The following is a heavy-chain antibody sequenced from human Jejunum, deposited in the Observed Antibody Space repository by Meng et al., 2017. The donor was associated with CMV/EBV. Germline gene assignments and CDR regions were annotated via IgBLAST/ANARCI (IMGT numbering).Heavy chain of an antibody. J-gene: IGHJ6*02. Sequence: TVSSYWMHGVRQAPGKGLEWVSSISSSSSYIYYADSVKGRFTISKDNAKNSLYLQMNSLRAEDTAVYYCAKVTTGNYYYYGMDVWGQGTTVTVSS. CDR1: TVSSYW. CDR2: ISSSSSYI. CDR3: AKVTTGNYYYYGMDV. V-gene: IGHV3-21*01. D-gene: IGHD4-11*01.